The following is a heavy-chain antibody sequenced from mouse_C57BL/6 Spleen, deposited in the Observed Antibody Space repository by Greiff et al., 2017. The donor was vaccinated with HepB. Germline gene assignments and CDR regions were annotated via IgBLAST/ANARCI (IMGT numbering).Heavy chain of an antibody. Sequence: VQLQQSGAELVKPGASVKLSCKASGYTFTSYWMHWVKQRPGQGLEWIGMIHPNSGSTNYNEKFKSKATLTVDKSSSTAYMQLSSLTSEDSAVYYCARWYYGSHFDYWGQGTTLTVSS. D-gene: IGHD1-1*01. J-gene: IGHJ2*01. CDR2: IHPNSGST. CDR1: GYTFTSYW. V-gene: IGHV1-64*01. CDR3: ARWYYGSHFDY.